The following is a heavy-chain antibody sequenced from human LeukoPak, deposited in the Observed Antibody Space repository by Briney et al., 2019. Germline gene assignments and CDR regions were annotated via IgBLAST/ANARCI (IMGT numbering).Heavy chain of an antibody. CDR3: ARGDILTGYYYYYGMDV. CDR1: GGSISSGGYY. J-gene: IGHJ6*02. Sequence: SQTLSLTCTVSGGSISSGGYYWSWIRQHPGKGLEWIGYIYYSGSTYYNPSLKSRVTISVDTSKNQFSLKLSSVTAADTAVYYCARGDILTGYYYYYGMDVWGQGTTVTVSS. V-gene: IGHV4-31*03. CDR2: IYYSGST. D-gene: IGHD3-9*01.